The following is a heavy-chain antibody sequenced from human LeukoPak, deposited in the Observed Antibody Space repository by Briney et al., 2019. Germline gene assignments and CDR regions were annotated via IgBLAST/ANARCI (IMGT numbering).Heavy chain of an antibody. Sequence: SVKVSCKASGGTFSSYAISWVRQAPGQGLEWMGGIIPIFGTAKYAQKFQGRVTITADKSTSTAYMELSSLRSEDTAVYYCASQTTEDYYYYYMDVWGKGTTVTVSS. J-gene: IGHJ6*03. D-gene: IGHD4-11*01. CDR2: IIPIFGTA. CDR3: ASQTTEDYYYYYMDV. V-gene: IGHV1-69*06. CDR1: GGTFSSYA.